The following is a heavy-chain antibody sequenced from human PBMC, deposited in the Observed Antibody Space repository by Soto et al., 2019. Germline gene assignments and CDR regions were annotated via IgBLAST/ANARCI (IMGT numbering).Heavy chain of an antibody. Sequence: EVQLLESCGGLIQPWGALILSCGASVYTFRSDARSSVRRAPVKGLERVSAISGGGGTSYFADSVRGRFTISIHNTNNMLQLSLSTLKVEDHVDYCCEKGLGGRWNVDSWGPGTLVTVSS. CDR1: VYTFRSDA. V-gene: IGHV3-23*01. CDR3: EKGLGGRWNVDS. D-gene: IGHD1-1*01. J-gene: IGHJ4*02. CDR2: ISGGGGTS.